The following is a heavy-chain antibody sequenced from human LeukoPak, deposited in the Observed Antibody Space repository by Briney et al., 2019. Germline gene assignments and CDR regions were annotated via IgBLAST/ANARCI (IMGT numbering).Heavy chain of an antibody. CDR1: GGSFSGYY. J-gene: IGHJ6*02. CDR2: INHSGST. V-gene: IGHV4-34*01. Sequence: SETLSLTCAVYGGSFSGYYWSWIRQPPGKGLEWIGEINHSGSTNYNPSLKSRVTISVDTSKNQFSLKLSSVTAADTAVYYCAAFYYYYGMDVWGQGTTVTVSS. CDR3: AAFYYYYGMDV.